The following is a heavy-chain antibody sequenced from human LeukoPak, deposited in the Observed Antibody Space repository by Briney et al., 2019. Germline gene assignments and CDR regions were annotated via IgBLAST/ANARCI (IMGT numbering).Heavy chain of an antibody. J-gene: IGHJ6*03. CDR1: GYTFTSYG. V-gene: IGHV1-18*01. Sequence: GASVKVSCKASGYTFTSYGIGWVRQAPGQGLEWMGWISAYSGNTNYAQKLQGRVTMTTDTSTSTAYMELRSLRSDDTAVYYCARVATGAAMVYYYYYMDVWGKGTTVTVSS. CDR2: ISAYSGNT. CDR3: ARVATGAAMVYYYYYMDV. D-gene: IGHD5-18*01.